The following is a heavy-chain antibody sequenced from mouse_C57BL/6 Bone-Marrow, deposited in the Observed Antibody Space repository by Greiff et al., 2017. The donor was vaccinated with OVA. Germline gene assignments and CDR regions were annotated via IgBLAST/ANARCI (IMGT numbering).Heavy chain of an antibody. Sequence: VQLVESGAELVKPGASVKISCKASGYAFSSYWMNWVKQRPGKGLEWIGQIYPGDGDTNYNGKFKGKATLTADKSSSTAYMQLSSLTSEDSAVYFCARSLYSYYAMDYWGQGTSVTVSS. CDR3: ARSLYSYYAMDY. V-gene: IGHV1-80*01. D-gene: IGHD2-1*01. CDR1: GYAFSSYW. J-gene: IGHJ4*01. CDR2: IYPGDGDT.